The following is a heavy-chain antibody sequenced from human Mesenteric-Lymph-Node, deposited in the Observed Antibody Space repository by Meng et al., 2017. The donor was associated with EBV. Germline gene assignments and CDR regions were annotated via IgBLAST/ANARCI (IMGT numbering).Heavy chain of an antibody. CDR2: TVPLVGSA. CDR1: GDTFSSHP. Sequence: QGQLVECGAEVRKPGSSVKVSCKSSGDTFSSHPISWVRQTPGQGLEWVGGTVPLVGSAVYAQKFQGRVTITADESTTTAFMELRSLTSEDTAVYYCARGRRVNMVSLDFDHWGQGTLVTVSS. J-gene: IGHJ4*02. CDR3: ARGRRVNMVSLDFDH. D-gene: IGHD4/OR15-4a*01. V-gene: IGHV1-69*01.